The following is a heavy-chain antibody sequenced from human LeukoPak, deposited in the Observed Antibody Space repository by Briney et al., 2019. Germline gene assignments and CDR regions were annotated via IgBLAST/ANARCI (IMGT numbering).Heavy chain of an antibody. CDR1: GFTFSSYG. J-gene: IGHJ4*02. D-gene: IGHD6-19*01. CDR2: IAYDGSHK. CDR3: AKSGSGSSGWYYFDY. Sequence: PGGSPRLSCAASGFTFSSYGMKWVRQAPGKGLEWVAVIAYDGSHKYYADSVKGRFTISRDNSKDTLYLQMDSLRAEDTAVYYCAKSGSGSSGWYYFDYWGQGTLVTVSS. V-gene: IGHV3-30*18.